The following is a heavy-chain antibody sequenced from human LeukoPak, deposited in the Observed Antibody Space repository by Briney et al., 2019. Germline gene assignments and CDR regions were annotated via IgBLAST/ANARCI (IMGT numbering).Heavy chain of an antibody. J-gene: IGHJ4*02. CDR3: ARDFDCSSTSCYVGSY. V-gene: IGHV3-21*01. D-gene: IGHD2-2*01. Sequence: GGSLRLSCAASGFTFSSYSMNWVRQAPGKGLEWVSSISSSSSYIYYADSVKGRFTISRDNAKKSLYLQMNSLRAEDTAVYYCARDFDCSSTSCYVGSYWGQGTLVTVSS. CDR1: GFTFSSYS. CDR2: ISSSSSYI.